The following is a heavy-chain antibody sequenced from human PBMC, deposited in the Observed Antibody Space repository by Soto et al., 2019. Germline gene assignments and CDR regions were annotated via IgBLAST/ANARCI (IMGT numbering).Heavy chain of an antibody. CDR2: IIPIFGTA. CDR3: ARAEGIVVVPAAFDY. Sequence: GASVKVSCKASGGTFSSYAISWVRQAPGQGLEWMGGIIPIFGTANYAQKFQGRVTITADESTSTAYMELSSLRSEDTAVYYCARAEGIVVVPAAFDYWGQGTLVTVSS. CDR1: GGTFSSYA. V-gene: IGHV1-69*13. D-gene: IGHD2-2*01. J-gene: IGHJ4*02.